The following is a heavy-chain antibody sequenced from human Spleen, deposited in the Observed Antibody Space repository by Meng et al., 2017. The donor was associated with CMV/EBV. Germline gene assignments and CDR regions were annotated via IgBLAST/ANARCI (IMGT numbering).Heavy chain of an antibody. CDR3: AKDSRAWSYYLDS. Sequence: AASGVSFDTYAMTWVRQAPGKGLEWVAVIYVGSGNTYYAGSVNGRFSISRDNSRNTLYLEMNSLRAEDTAVYYCAKDSRAWSYYLDSWGQGTLVTVSS. V-gene: IGHV3-23*03. CDR1: GVSFDTYA. D-gene: IGHD5-24*01. J-gene: IGHJ4*02. CDR2: IYVGSGNT.